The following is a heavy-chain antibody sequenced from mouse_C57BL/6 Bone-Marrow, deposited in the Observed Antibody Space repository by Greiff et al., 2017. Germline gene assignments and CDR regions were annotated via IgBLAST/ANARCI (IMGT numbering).Heavy chain of an antibody. V-gene: IGHV5-9-1*02. J-gene: IGHJ3*01. D-gene: IGHD2-4*01. CDR2: ISSGGDYI. Sequence: DVKLVESGEGLVKPGGSLKLSCAASGFTFSSYAMSWVRQTPEKRLEWVAYISSGGDYIYYADTVKGRFTISRDNARNTLYLQMSSLKSEDTAMYYCTRAYDDPFAYWGQGTLVTVSA. CDR3: TRAYDDPFAY. CDR1: GFTFSSYA.